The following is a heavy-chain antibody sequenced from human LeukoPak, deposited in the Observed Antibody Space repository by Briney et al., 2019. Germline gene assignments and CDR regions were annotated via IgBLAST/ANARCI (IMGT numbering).Heavy chain of an antibody. Sequence: PSETLSLTCTVSGGSISSGSYYWSWIRQPAGKGLEWIGRIYTSGSTNYNPSLESRVTISVDTSKNQFSLKLSSVTAADTAVYYCAARGPYSGSSYWGQGTLVTVSS. D-gene: IGHD1-26*01. CDR2: IYTSGST. J-gene: IGHJ4*02. CDR1: GGSISSGSYY. CDR3: AARGPYSGSSY. V-gene: IGHV4-61*02.